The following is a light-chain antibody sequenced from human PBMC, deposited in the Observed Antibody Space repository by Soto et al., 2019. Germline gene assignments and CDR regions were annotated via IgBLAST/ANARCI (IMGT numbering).Light chain of an antibody. J-gene: IGLJ3*02. CDR2: GNR. Sequence: QSVLTQPPSVSGAPGQRVTISCTGTSANLGAGYDVHWYQHLPGTPPKLVIYGNRNRPSGVPERFSGSKSGTSASLAITGLQAEDEADYYCQAYDYSLTASVFGGGTKLTVL. CDR3: QAYDYSLTASV. CDR1: SANLGAGYD. V-gene: IGLV1-40*01.